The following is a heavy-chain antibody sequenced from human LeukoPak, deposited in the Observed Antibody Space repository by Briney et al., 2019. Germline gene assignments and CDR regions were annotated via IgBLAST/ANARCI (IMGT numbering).Heavy chain of an antibody. V-gene: IGHV3-21*01. CDR2: ISDSGSYK. CDR1: GFAFSNHS. J-gene: IGHJ5*02. Sequence: GGSLRLTCAASGFAFSNHSMNWVRQAPGKGLECVSSISDSGSYKYYADSVKGRFTISRDNAKNSLYLQMNSLRGEDTAVYYCGTTDILVTTNPWGQGTLVTVSS. CDR3: GTTDILVTTNP. D-gene: IGHD4-17*01.